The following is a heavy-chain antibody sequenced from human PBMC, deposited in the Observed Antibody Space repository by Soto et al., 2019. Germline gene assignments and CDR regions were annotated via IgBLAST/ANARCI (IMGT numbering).Heavy chain of an antibody. Sequence: QVQLVQSGAEVKKPGASVKVSCKTSGYTFTSYDINWVRQATGQGLEWMGWMNPNSGNTAYAQKFQGRVTMTRNTSISTAYMELSSLXXEDXXXYYXARERSSGAFDIWGQGTMVTVSS. CDR1: GYTFTSYD. CDR3: ARERSSGAFDI. J-gene: IGHJ3*02. V-gene: IGHV1-8*01. CDR2: MNPNSGNT. D-gene: IGHD1-26*01.